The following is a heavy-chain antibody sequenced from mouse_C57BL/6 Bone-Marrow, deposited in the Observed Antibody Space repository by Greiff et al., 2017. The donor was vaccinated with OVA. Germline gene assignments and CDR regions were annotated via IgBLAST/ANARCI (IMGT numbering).Heavy chain of an antibody. Sequence: QVQLKQSGPELVKPGASVKISCKASGYTFTDYYINWVKQRPGQGLEWIGWIFPGSGSTYYNEKFKGKATLTVDKSSSTAYMLLSSLTSEDSAVYFCARSLMVTTKCYAMDYWGQGTSVTVSS. CDR1: GYTFTDYY. CDR2: IFPGSGST. CDR3: ARSLMVTTKCYAMDY. J-gene: IGHJ4*01. D-gene: IGHD2-2*01. V-gene: IGHV1-75*01.